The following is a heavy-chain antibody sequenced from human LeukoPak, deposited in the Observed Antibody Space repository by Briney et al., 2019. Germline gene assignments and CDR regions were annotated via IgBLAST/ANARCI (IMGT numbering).Heavy chain of an antibody. CDR2: IYIGGNT. Sequence: GVSLRLSCVASGFTVSSNYMTWVRQAPGKGLEWVSIIYIGGNTYYADSVKGRFTISRDNSKNTLYLQMNSLRAEDTAVYYCAKSGYWGQGTLVTVSS. CDR1: GFTVSSNY. J-gene: IGHJ4*02. CDR3: AKSGY. V-gene: IGHV3-53*01.